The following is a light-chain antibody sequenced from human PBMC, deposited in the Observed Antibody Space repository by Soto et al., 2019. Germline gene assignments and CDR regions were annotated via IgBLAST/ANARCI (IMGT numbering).Light chain of an antibody. J-gene: IGKJ1*01. CDR2: WAS. CDR3: QQYYSTRWT. CDR1: QSVLYSSNNKNY. V-gene: IGKV4-1*01. Sequence: DIVLTQSPDSLAVSLGERATINCTSSQSVLYSSNNKNYLTWYQQRPGRPPKVLIHWASTRESGVPDRFSGSGSGTDFTLTISGLQAEDVAVHYCQQYYSTRWTFGQGTKVEIK.